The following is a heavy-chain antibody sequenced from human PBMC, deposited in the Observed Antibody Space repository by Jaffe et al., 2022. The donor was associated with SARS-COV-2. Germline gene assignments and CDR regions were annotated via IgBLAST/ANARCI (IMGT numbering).Heavy chain of an antibody. Sequence: EVQLVESGGGLVQPGGSLRLSCAASGFTFSSYEMNWVRQAPGKGLEWVSYISSSGSTIYYADSVKGRFTISRDNAKNSLYLQMNSLRAEDTAVYYCAREGYSSSWLHYFDYWGQGTLVTVSS. J-gene: IGHJ4*02. D-gene: IGHD6-13*01. CDR2: ISSSGSTI. V-gene: IGHV3-48*03. CDR3: AREGYSSSWLHYFDY. CDR1: GFTFSSYE.